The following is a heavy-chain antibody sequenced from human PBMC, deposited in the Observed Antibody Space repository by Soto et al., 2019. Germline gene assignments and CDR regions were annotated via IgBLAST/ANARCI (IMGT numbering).Heavy chain of an antibody. CDR3: ARDPVLAAIDY. CDR1: GGSFSGYY. D-gene: IGHD2-15*01. Sequence: QVQLQQWGAGLLKPSETLSLTCSVYGGSFSGYYWSWIRQPPGQGLEWIGDVHHSGSTNYNPSLQSRVTISVDTSKNQFSLRLSSLTAADTAVYYCARDPVLAAIDYWGQGTLVTVSS. CDR2: VHHSGST. V-gene: IGHV4-34*01. J-gene: IGHJ4*02.